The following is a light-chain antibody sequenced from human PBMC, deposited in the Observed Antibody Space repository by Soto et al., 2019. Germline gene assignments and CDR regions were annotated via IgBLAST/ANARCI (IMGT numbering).Light chain of an antibody. V-gene: IGKV1-39*01. CDR3: QQSYDTPQT. CDR2: AAS. CDR1: QSISSY. Sequence: DIQMTQSPSSLSASVGDRVTITCRASQSISSYLNWYQQKPVKAPKLLIYAASSFQSGVHYRFSRSGSGTDLILTINSLQPEDFATYCCQQSYDTPQTFGQGTKVDIK. J-gene: IGKJ1*01.